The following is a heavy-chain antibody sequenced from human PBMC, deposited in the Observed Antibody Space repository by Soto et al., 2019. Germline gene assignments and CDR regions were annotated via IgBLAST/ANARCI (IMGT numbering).Heavy chain of an antibody. V-gene: IGHV1-18*01. CDR3: SRDQTKWLDDAFDF. CDR1: GYTFTNHY. D-gene: IGHD5-12*01. Sequence: QVQLVQSGADVKKPGASVKVSCKASGYTFTNHYISWVRQAPGQGPEWLGWISPSTGKKNYPQKFQGRVSMTTDTATNTAYMELMSLRSDATGVYYWSRDQTKWLDDAFDFWGQGTMVTVSS. CDR2: ISPSTGKK. J-gene: IGHJ3*01.